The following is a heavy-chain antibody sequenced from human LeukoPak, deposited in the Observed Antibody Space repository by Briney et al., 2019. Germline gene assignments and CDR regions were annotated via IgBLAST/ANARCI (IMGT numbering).Heavy chain of an antibody. J-gene: IGHJ4*02. Sequence: PSQTLSLTCTVSGGSISSGGYYWSWIRQHPGKGLEWIGYIYYSGSTYYNPSLKSRVTISVDTSKNQFSLKLSSVTAADTAVYYRATFRSGWQRAYFDYWGQGTLVTVSS. D-gene: IGHD6-19*01. CDR3: ATFRSGWQRAYFDY. CDR1: GGSISSGGYY. V-gene: IGHV4-31*03. CDR2: IYYSGST.